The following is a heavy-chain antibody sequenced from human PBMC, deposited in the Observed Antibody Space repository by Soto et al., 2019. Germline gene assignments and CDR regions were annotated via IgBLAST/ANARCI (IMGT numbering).Heavy chain of an antibody. CDR3: ARGPESEEVYCSGGSCYLGWFDP. D-gene: IGHD2-15*01. V-gene: IGHV4-59*01. Sequence: QLQLQESAPGLVKPSETLSLTCTVSGGSISSYYWSWIRQPPGKGLVWIGYIYYSGSTNYNASLKSRVTISVDTSKNQFSLKLSTVTAADTAVYYCARGPESEEVYCSGGSCYLGWFDPWGQGTLVTVSS. CDR2: IYYSGST. J-gene: IGHJ5*02. CDR1: GGSISSYY.